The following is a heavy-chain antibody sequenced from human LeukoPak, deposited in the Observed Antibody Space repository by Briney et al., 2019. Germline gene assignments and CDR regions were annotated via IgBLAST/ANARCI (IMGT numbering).Heavy chain of an antibody. D-gene: IGHD6-19*01. Sequence: GGSLRLSCAGSGFIFNNYAMHWVRQPPGKGLEWVSGISWNSGSIDYADSVKGRFTISRDNAKNSLYLQMNSLRVEDTAFYYCAKDDRRHYTSGPNPDSLHWGQGALVTVSS. CDR3: AKDDRRHYTSGPNPDSLH. V-gene: IGHV3-9*01. CDR1: GFIFNNYA. CDR2: ISWNSGSI. J-gene: IGHJ4*02.